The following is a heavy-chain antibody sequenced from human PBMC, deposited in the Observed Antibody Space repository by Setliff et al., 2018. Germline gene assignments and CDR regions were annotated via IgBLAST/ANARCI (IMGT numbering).Heavy chain of an antibody. V-gene: IGHV3-21*01. J-gene: IGHJ4*02. CDR2: ISSSSSYI. CDR3: ARDRGSGSYFLRYFDY. CDR1: GFTFSSYS. Sequence: GGSLRLSCAASGFTFSSYSMNWVRQAPGKGLEWVPSISSSSSYIYYADSVKGRFTISRDNAKNSLYLQMNSLRAEDTAVYYCARDRGSGSYFLRYFDYWGQGTLVTVSS. D-gene: IGHD1-26*01.